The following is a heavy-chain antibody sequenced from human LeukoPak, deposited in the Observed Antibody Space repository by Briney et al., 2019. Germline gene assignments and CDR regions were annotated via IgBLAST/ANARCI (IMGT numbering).Heavy chain of an antibody. V-gene: IGHV3-20*04. CDR1: GFTFDDYG. CDR3: AKGDVSVSGWVSD. J-gene: IGHJ4*02. Sequence: GSLRLSCAASGFTFDDYGMSWVRQAPGKGLEWVAGINWNGASIGYADSVKGRFTISRDSAKKSLYLQMNSLRAEDMALYYCAKGDVSVSGWVSDWGQGTLVTVSS. CDR2: INWNGASI. D-gene: IGHD5/OR15-5a*01.